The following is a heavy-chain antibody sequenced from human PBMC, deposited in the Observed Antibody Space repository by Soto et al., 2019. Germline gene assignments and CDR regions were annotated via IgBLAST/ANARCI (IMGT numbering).Heavy chain of an antibody. CDR1: GFTFSDYY. CDR2: ISSSSSYT. J-gene: IGHJ3*02. D-gene: IGHD6-13*01. V-gene: IGHV3-11*05. CDR3: ARELAADGSNDAFDI. Sequence: QVQLVESGGGLVKPGGSLRLSCAASGFTFSDYYMSWIRQAPGKGLEWVSYISSSSSYTNYADSVKGRFTISRDNAKNSLYLQMNSLRAEDTAVYYCARELAADGSNDAFDIWGQGTMVTVSS.